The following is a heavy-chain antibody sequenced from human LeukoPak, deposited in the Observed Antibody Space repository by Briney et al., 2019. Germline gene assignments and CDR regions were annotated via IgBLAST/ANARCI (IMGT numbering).Heavy chain of an antibody. V-gene: IGHV3-23*01. CDR3: AKEGYDILTGYYFHMDV. J-gene: IGHJ6*03. CDR1: GFTFSSYA. CDR2: ISGGGFST. D-gene: IGHD3-9*01. Sequence: GGSLRLSCAASGFTFSSYAMTWVRQAPGKGLEWVSAISGGGFSTYYSDSVKGRFTISRDNSKNTLYLQMNSLRAEDTAIYYCAKEGYDILTGYYFHMDVWGKGTTVTVSS.